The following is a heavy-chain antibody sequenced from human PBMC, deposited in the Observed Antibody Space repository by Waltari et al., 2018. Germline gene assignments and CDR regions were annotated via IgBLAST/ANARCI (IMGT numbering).Heavy chain of an antibody. D-gene: IGHD3-10*01. CDR3: ARGRRQRITMVRGVISLDY. V-gene: IGHV4-34*01. J-gene: IGHJ4*02. CDR1: GGSFSGYY. Sequence: QVQLQQWGAGLLKPSETLSLTCAVYGGSFSGYYWSWIRQPPGKGLEWIGEINHSGRTNYHPSLKSRVTISVDTSKNQFSLKLSSVTAADTAVYYCARGRRQRITMVRGVISLDYWGQGTLVTVSS. CDR2: INHSGRT.